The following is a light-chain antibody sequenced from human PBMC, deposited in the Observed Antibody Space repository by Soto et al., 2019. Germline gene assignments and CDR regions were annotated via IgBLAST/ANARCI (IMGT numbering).Light chain of an antibody. CDR3: AAWDGSLNNVL. Sequence: QSVLTQLPSASGTPGQRVTISCSGGGSNIGTNTVNWYRQLPGTAPKLVIFGDNQRPSGVPDRFSGSKSGTSASLAISGLQSEDEADYYCAAWDGSLNNVLFGGGTKLTVL. V-gene: IGLV1-44*01. CDR1: GSNIGTNT. J-gene: IGLJ2*01. CDR2: GDN.